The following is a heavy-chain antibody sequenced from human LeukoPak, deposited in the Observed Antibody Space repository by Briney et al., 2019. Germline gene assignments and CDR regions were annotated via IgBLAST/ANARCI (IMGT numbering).Heavy chain of an antibody. CDR3: ARGPSGYSSSWYGGGYFDY. D-gene: IGHD6-13*01. CDR1: GGSISSGSYY. CDR2: IYTSGST. J-gene: IGHJ4*02. Sequence: SDTLSLTCTVSGGSISSGSYYWSWLRQPAGKGLEWIGRIYTSGSTNYHPSLKSRVTISVDTSKNQFSLKLNSVTAADTAVYYCARGPSGYSSSWYGGGYFDYWGQGTLVTVSS. V-gene: IGHV4-61*02.